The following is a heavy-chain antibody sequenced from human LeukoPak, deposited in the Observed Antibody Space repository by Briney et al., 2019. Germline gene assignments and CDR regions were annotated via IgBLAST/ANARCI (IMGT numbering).Heavy chain of an antibody. CDR3: AKSLYPDAFDI. Sequence: GGSLRLSCAASGFTFRSHDMHGVRQAPGKGLEWVTFVRFDGSDKKYADSVKGRFTISRDNSKNTLFLQMISLRDEDTAVYYCAKSLYPDAFDIWGQGTMVTVS. J-gene: IGHJ3*02. D-gene: IGHD2-8*01. CDR1: GFTFRSHD. V-gene: IGHV3-30*02. CDR2: VRFDGSDK.